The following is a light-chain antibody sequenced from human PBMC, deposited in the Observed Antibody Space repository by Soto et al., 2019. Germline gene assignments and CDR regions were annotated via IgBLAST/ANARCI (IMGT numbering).Light chain of an antibody. CDR1: SSDVGGYNY. V-gene: IGLV2-14*01. Sequence: QSVLTQPASVSGSPQQAITISFTGTSSDVGGYNYVSWYQQYPGKAPKLMIYHVSNRPSGVSNRFSGSKSGNSASLTISGLQAEDEADYYCSSYTRTSTYVFGTGTKVTV. CDR2: HVS. CDR3: SSYTRTSTYV. J-gene: IGLJ1*01.